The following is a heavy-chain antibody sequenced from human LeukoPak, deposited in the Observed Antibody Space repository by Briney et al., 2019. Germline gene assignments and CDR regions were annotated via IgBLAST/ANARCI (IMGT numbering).Heavy chain of an antibody. Sequence: SETLSLTCAVYGGSFSGYYWSWIRQPPGKGLEWIGEINHSGSTNYNPSLKSQVTISVDTSKNQFSLRLSSVTAADTAVYYCARGRRAVAGIDYWGQGTLVTVSS. CDR2: INHSGST. CDR3: ARGRRAVAGIDY. V-gene: IGHV4-34*01. J-gene: IGHJ4*02. CDR1: GGSFSGYY. D-gene: IGHD6-19*01.